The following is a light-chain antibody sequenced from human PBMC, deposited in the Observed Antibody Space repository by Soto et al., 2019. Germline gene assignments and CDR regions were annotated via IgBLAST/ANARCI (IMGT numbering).Light chain of an antibody. CDR3: QQYNNWPLS. Sequence: EIVMTQSPATLSVSPGERATLSCRASQSVSINLAWYQQKPGQAPRLFIYGASTRATGIPARFSGSGSGTEFTPTISSLQSEDFAVYYCQQYNNWPLSFGPGTKVDIK. V-gene: IGKV3-15*01. J-gene: IGKJ3*01. CDR2: GAS. CDR1: QSVSIN.